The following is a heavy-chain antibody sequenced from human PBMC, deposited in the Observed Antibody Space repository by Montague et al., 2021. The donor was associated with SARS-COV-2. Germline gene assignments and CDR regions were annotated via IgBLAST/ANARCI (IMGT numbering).Heavy chain of an antibody. D-gene: IGHD3-10*01. Sequence: TLSLTCTVSGGSISSGGYYWSWISQHPGKRLEWIGYIYYSGSTYYNPSLKSRVTISVGTSKNQFSLKLSSVTAADTAVYYCARARRGSGSGSYFDILVNWFDPWGQGTLVTASS. CDR2: IYYSGST. V-gene: IGHV4-31*03. CDR3: ARARRGSGSGSYFDILVNWFDP. CDR1: GGSISSGGYY. J-gene: IGHJ5*02.